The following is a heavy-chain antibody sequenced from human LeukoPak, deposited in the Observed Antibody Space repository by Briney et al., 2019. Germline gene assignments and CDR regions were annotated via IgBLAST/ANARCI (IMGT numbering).Heavy chain of an antibody. CDR3: ASQVSASHNDYYGMDV. D-gene: IGHD6-6*01. Sequence: GGSLRLSCAASGFTFRDYYMNWIRQAPGKGLEWVSHINSATTYPMYADSVKGRFTISVDTAKNSLYLQMNSLRAEDTAVYYCASQVSASHNDYYGMDVWGQGTTVTVSS. V-gene: IGHV3-11*06. J-gene: IGHJ6*02. CDR1: GFTFRDYY. CDR2: INSATTYP.